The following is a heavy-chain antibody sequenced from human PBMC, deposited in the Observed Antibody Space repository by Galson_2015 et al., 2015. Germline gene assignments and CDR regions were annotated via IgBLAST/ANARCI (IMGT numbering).Heavy chain of an antibody. V-gene: IGHV5-51*01. J-gene: IGHJ4*02. CDR1: GTTFTYYG. CDR3: ARVYSCSGGSCYEGD. D-gene: IGHD2-15*01. Sequence: QSGAEVKKPGESLKISCRALGTTFTYYGTGGGGRRPGKAREWRGFFHPDDSDATYSPSFQGQVTISADKSINTAYIQWSGLQASDTAVYYCARVYSCSGGSCYEGDWGQGTLVTVSS. CDR2: FHPDDSDA.